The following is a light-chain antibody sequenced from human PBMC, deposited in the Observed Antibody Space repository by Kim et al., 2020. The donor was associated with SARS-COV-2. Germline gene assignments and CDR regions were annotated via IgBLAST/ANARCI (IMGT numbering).Light chain of an antibody. V-gene: IGLV1-51*01. CDR1: SSNSGNNY. Sequence: GRKVTIACSESSSNSGNNYVSWYQKLPGTAPKLLIYDNNKRPAVIPDRFSGSKSGTSATLGITGLQTGDEADYYCGTWDSSLSAVVFGGGTQLTVL. CDR3: GTWDSSLSAVV. J-gene: IGLJ2*01. CDR2: DNN.